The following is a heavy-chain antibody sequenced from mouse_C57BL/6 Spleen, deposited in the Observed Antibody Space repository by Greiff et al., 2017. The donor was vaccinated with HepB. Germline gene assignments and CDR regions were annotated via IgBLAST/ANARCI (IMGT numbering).Heavy chain of an antibody. CDR1: GYSITSDY. CDR3: ARYRDYGSSYDWYFDV. CDR2: ISYSGST. J-gene: IGHJ1*03. Sequence: EVKLQESGPGLAKPSQTLSLPCSVPGYSITSDYWNWIRKFPGNKLEYLGYISYSGSTYYNPSLKSRISITRDTSKNQYYLQLNSVTTEYTATDYCARYRDYGSSYDWYFDVWGTGTTVTVSS. V-gene: IGHV3-8*01. D-gene: IGHD1-1*01.